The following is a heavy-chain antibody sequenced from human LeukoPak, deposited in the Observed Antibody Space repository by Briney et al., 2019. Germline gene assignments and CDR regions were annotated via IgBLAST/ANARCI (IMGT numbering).Heavy chain of an antibody. J-gene: IGHJ5*02. CDR3: ARAWSMTTVTHNWFDP. V-gene: IGHV3-23*01. D-gene: IGHD4-17*01. CDR1: GFSFSTYA. Sequence: GGSLRLSCATSGFSFSTYAMSWVRQAPGKGLEWVSAISSSATSTYYADSVKGRFTTSRDNSKNTLYLQMNSLRAEDTAVYYCARAWSMTTVTHNWFDPWGQGTLVTVSS. CDR2: ISSSATST.